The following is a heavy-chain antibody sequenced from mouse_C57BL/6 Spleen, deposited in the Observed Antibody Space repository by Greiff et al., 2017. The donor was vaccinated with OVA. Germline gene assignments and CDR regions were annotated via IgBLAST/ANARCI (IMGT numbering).Heavy chain of an antibody. CDR3: ARGWDGYFYFDY. Sequence: EVQLVESGPGMVKPSQSLSLTCTVTGYSITSGYDWHWIRHFPGNKLEWMGYISYSGSTNYNPSLKSRISITHDTSKNHFFLKLNSVTTEDTATYYCARGWDGYFYFDYWGQGTTLTVSS. CDR2: ISYSGST. CDR1: GYSITSGYD. J-gene: IGHJ2*01. D-gene: IGHD2-3*01. V-gene: IGHV3-1*01.